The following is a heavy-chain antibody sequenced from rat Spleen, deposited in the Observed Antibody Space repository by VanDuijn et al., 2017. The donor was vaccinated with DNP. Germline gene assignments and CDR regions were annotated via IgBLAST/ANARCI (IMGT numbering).Heavy chain of an antibody. CDR2: ISTSGSRT. D-gene: IGHD1-1*01. J-gene: IGHJ3*01. CDR3: TRQYYYSGDDNWFAY. V-gene: IGHV5-27*01. Sequence: EVQLVESGGGLVQPGRSLKLSCAASGFTFSNYVMAWVRQAPKKGLEWVATISTSGSRTYYPDSVKGRFTVSRDNAKSTLYLQMDSLKSEDTATYYCTRQYYYSGDDNWFAYWGQGTLVTVSS. CDR1: GFTFSNYV.